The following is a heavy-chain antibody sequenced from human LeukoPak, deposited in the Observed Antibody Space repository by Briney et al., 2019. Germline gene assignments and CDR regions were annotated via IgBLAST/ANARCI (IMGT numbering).Heavy chain of an antibody. CDR2: ISGGST. CDR1: GFTVSSNE. Sequence: GGSLRLSCAASGFTVSSNEMSWVRQAPGKGLEWVSSISGGSTYYADSVKGRFTISRDNSKNTLYLQMNSLRAEDTAVYYCARDPGGPIAAAATYGYWGQGTLVTVSS. V-gene: IGHV3-38-3*01. CDR3: ARDPGGPIAAAATYGY. D-gene: IGHD6-13*01. J-gene: IGHJ4*02.